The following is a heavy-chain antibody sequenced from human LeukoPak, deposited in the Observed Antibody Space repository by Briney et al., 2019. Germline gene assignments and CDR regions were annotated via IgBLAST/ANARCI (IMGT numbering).Heavy chain of an antibody. CDR3: ARESDVGKDFDC. J-gene: IGHJ4*02. Sequence: ASVKVSCKASGYTFTSYGISWVRQAAGQGLEWMGIINPNNGDTNYVQRFQGRVTMTRDTSTSTVYMELSSLDSEDTAVYYCARESDVGKDFDCWGQGTLVTVSS. CDR2: INPNNGDT. V-gene: IGHV1-18*01. D-gene: IGHD1-1*01. CDR1: GYTFTSYG.